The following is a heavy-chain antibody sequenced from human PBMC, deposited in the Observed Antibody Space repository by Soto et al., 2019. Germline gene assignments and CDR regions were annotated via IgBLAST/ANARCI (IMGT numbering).Heavy chain of an antibody. CDR2: IIPIFGTA. CDR3: ARRLVAAIRQNSYYSGMDV. CDR1: GGTFSSYA. J-gene: IGHJ6*02. D-gene: IGHD2-15*01. V-gene: IGHV1-69*01. Sequence: QVQLVQSGAEVKKPGSSVKVSCKASGGTFSSYAISWVRQAPGQGLEWMGGIIPIFGTANYAQKFQGRVTITADESTSTAYMELSSLRSEDTAVYYCARRLVAAIRQNSYYSGMDVWGQGTTVTASS.